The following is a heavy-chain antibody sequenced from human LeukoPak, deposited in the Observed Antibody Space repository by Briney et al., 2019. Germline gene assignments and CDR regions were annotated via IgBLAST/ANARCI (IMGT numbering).Heavy chain of an antibody. CDR3: ARVLPITPYFDY. V-gene: IGHV4-38-2*02. J-gene: IGHJ4*02. CDR2: IYHSGRT. D-gene: IGHD1-20*01. Sequence: PSETLSLTRTVSGYSISSGYYWGYIRQPPGKGLEWIGSIYHSGRTHYNPSLKSRVNISVDTSKNQFSLKLSSVTAADTAVYYCARVLPITPYFDYWGQGTLVTVSS. CDR1: GYSISSGYY.